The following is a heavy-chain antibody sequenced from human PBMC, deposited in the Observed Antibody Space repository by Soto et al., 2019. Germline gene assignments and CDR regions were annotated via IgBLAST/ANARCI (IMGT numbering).Heavy chain of an antibody. CDR1: GGYISSYY. J-gene: IGHJ4*02. V-gene: IGHV4-59*12. D-gene: IGHD4-17*01. Sequence: SETKSLTCTVAGGYISSYYWSWIRQPPGKGLEWIGYIYYSGSTNYNPSLKSRVTISVDTSKNQFSLKLSSVTAADTAVYYCAREDYGDYTIGYWGQGTLVTVS. CDR2: IYYSGST. CDR3: AREDYGDYTIGY.